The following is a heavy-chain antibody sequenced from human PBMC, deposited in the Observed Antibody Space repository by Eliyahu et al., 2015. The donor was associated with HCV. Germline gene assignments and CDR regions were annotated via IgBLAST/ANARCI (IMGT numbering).Heavy chain of an antibody. D-gene: IGHD3-3*01. CDR3: VRGPREWGFDY. V-gene: IGHV1-8*01. CDR1: GYTFTSYD. Sequence: QVQLVQSGAEVKKPGASVKVSCKASGYTFTSYDINWVRQATGQGLEWMGWMNSNNGNTGYAQKFQGRVTMTRSTSLGTAYMELSSLRSEDTAVYYCVRGPREWGFDYWGQGTLVIVSS. CDR2: MNSNNGNT. J-gene: IGHJ4*02.